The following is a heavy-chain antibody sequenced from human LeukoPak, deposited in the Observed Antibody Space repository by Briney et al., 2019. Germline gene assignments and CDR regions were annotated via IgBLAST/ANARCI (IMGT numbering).Heavy chain of an antibody. CDR2: IYYSGST. CDR1: GGSISSYY. V-gene: IGHV4-59*01. D-gene: IGHD1-26*01. J-gene: IGHJ4*02. CDR3: AVSGSYFDY. Sequence: SETLSLTCTVSGGSISSYYWSWIRQPPGKGLEWIGYIYYSGSTNYNPSPKSRVTISVDTSKNQFSLKLSSVTAADTAVYYCAVSGSYFDYWGQGTLVTVSS.